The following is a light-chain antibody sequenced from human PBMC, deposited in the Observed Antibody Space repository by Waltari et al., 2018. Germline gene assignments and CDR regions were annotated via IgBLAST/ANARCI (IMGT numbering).Light chain of an antibody. V-gene: IGKV1D-13*01. J-gene: IGKJ4*01. CDR3: QQFHNYPLT. CDR1: QGIRSS. CDR2: DAS. Sequence: AIQLTQSPSSLSASVGDRVTITCRASQGIRSSLAWYQQKPGKTPNLLIYDASTLESGVPSRFSGSGSGTDFSLTISRLQPEDFATYYCQQFHNYPLTFCGGTKVEIK.